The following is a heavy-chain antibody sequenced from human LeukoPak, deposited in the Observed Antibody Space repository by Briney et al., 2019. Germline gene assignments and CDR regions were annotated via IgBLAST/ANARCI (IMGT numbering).Heavy chain of an antibody. CDR2: IYTSGST. CDR3: ARDSHRHSGYYFDY. Sequence: SGTLSLTCTVSGDSISSYYWSWIRQPAGKGLEWIGRIYTSGSTNYNPSLKSRVTISVDTSKNQFSLKLSSVTAADTAVYYCARDSHRHSGYYFDYWGQGTLVTVSS. CDR1: GDSISSYY. D-gene: IGHD1-14*01. J-gene: IGHJ4*02. V-gene: IGHV4-4*07.